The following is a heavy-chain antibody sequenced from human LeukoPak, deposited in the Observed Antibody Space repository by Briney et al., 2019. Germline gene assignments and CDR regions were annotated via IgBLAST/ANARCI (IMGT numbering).Heavy chain of an antibody. CDR2: VLYSGGT. V-gene: IGHV4-39*01. CDR3: AKFYRFTIIRAPVPREDY. Sequence: SETLSLTCTVSGGSISTSSYYWGWIRQPPGKGLEWIGSVLYSGGTFYNPSLKSRVTISVDTSKNQFSLNLSSVTAADTAVYYCAKFYRFTIIRAPVPREDYWGQGTLVTVSS. D-gene: IGHD3-10*01. CDR1: GGSISTSSYY. J-gene: IGHJ4*02.